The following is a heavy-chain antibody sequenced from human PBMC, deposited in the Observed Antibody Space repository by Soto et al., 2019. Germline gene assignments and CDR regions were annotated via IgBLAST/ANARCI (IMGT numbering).Heavy chain of an antibody. CDR3: VKETTVKCAPHFDS. CDR2: INSDGSST. V-gene: IGHV3-74*01. D-gene: IGHD4-4*01. CDR1: GFTFSSYW. Sequence: SLKISCAASGFTFSSYWMHWVRQAPGKGLVWVSRINSDGSSTSYADSVKGRFTISRDNSGDTLSLQMNSLRPEDTAVYYCVKETTVKCAPHFDSWCQRTFVTVSS. J-gene: IGHJ4*02.